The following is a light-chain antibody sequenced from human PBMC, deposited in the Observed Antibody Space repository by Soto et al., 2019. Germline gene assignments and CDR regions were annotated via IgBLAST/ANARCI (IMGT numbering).Light chain of an antibody. CDR2: GAS. Sequence: IVMTQSPATLSLSPGERATLSCRASQSVSSNLAWYQQKPGQAPRLLIYGASTRATGIPGTFSGRGSGTEGTLTISSLQSEDVAVYYCQQYKNWPRTFGQGTKVDIK. CDR1: QSVSSN. V-gene: IGKV3-15*01. J-gene: IGKJ1*01. CDR3: QQYKNWPRT.